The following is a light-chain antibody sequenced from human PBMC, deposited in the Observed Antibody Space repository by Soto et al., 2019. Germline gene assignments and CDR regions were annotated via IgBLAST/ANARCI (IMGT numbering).Light chain of an antibody. CDR2: EVS. J-gene: IGLJ2*01. V-gene: IGLV2-14*03. CDR3: SSYTRSSTLV. Sequence: QSVLTQPASVSGSPGQSITISCTGTSSDVGGYDYVSWYQQHPGKAPKVMIYEVSNRPSGVSVRFSGSKSGNTASLTISGLQAEDEADYYCSSYTRSSTLVFGGGTKLTVL. CDR1: SSDVGGYDY.